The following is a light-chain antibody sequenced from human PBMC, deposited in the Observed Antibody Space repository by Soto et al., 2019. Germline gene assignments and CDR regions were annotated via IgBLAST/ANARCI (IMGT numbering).Light chain of an antibody. CDR1: QSIRSH. V-gene: IGKV1-39*01. CDR2: AAS. J-gene: IGKJ2*01. Sequence: DIQMTQSPSSLSASIGDRVTITCRASQSIRSHLNWYQQKPGKTPELLIYAASSLQIGVPSRFSGRGSGTDFTLTISTLQSADFATYYCQHSDGAPYTFGQGTKLEIK. CDR3: QHSDGAPYT.